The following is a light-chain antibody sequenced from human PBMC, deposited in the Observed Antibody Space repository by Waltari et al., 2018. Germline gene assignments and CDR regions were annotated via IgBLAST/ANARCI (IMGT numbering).Light chain of an antibody. CDR1: HSISTW. V-gene: IGKV1-5*03. J-gene: IGKJ3*01. CDR2: EAS. CDR3: QQFNTYPVP. Sequence: DIQMTQSPSTLSASVGDRVTITCRASHSISTWLAWYQQKPGKAPKLLIYEASSLENGGASRFSGSGSGTEFTLTISSLQPDDFATYYCQQFNTYPVPFGRGTKVDIK.